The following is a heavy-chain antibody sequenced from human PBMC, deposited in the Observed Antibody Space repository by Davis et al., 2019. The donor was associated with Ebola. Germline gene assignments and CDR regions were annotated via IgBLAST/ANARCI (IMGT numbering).Heavy chain of an antibody. D-gene: IGHD3-10*01. CDR2: ISYDGSNK. CDR3: AKDWAIKILSLGELIAYYFDY. CDR1: GFTFSSYG. V-gene: IGHV3-30*18. J-gene: IGHJ4*02. Sequence: PGGSLRLSCAASGFTFSSYGMHWVRQAPGEGLEWVAVISYDGSNKYYADSVKGRFTISRDNSKNTLYLQMNSLRAEDTAVYYCAKDWAIKILSLGELIAYYFDYWGQGTLVTVSS.